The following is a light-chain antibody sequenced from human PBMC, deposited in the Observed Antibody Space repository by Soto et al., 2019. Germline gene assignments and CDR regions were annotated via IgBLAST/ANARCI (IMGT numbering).Light chain of an antibody. CDR3: ATWDSSLTGEV. CDR2: DSN. J-gene: IGLJ2*01. CDR1: SSNIGNNY. V-gene: IGLV1-51*01. Sequence: QSVLTQPPSVSAAPGQKGTISCSGSSSNIGNNYVSWYQQLPGTAPKLLIYDSNKRPSGIPDRFSGSKSGTSDTLDITGLQTGDEADYYCATWDSSLTGEVFGGGTKLTVL.